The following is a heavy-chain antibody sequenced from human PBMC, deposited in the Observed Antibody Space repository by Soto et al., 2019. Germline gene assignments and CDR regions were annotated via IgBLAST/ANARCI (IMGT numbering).Heavy chain of an antibody. CDR2: IYYSGST. Sequence: PSETLSLTCTVSGGSISPYYWSWIRQPPGKGLEWIGYIYYSGSTTYNPSLKSRVTISVEESTNQFSLKLSSVTAADTAVYYCARTYVNSSFDPWGQGTLVTVSS. D-gene: IGHD6-6*01. CDR1: GGSISPYY. V-gene: IGHV4-59*01. J-gene: IGHJ5*02. CDR3: ARTYVNSSFDP.